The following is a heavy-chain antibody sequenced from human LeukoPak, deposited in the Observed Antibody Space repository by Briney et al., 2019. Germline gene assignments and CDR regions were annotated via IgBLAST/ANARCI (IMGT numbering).Heavy chain of an antibody. CDR3: ARVHSSGYPIHAHFDY. J-gene: IGHJ4*02. V-gene: IGHV4-34*01. CDR1: GGSFSGYY. D-gene: IGHD3-22*01. Sequence: PSETLSLTCAVYGGSFSGYYWSWIRQPPGKGLEWIGEINHSGSTNYNPSLKSRVTISVDKSKNQFSLKLSSVTAADTAVYYCARVHSSGYPIHAHFDYWGQGTLVTVSS. CDR2: INHSGST.